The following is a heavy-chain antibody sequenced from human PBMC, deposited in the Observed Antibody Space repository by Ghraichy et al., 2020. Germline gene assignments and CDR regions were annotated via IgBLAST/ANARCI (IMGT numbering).Heavy chain of an antibody. CDR2: IQQAGSEK. CDR3: ARGGYSSSYYRS. Sequence: GGSLRLSCAASGFTFSTYWMNWVRQAPGKGLEWVANIQQAGSEKNYVDSVKGRFTISRDNAKDSLYLQMNSLRAEDTAVYYCARGGYSSSYYRSWGQGTLVTVSS. CDR1: GFTFSTYW. D-gene: IGHD6-13*01. J-gene: IGHJ4*02. V-gene: IGHV3-7*01.